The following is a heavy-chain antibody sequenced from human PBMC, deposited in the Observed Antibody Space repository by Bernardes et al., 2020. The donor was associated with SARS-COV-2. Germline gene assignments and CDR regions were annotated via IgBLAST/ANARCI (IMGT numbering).Heavy chain of an antibody. CDR3: ARDKDVVVVAATPPRYYYGMDV. Sequence: SVEVSCKASGGTFSSYTISWVRQAPGQGLEWMGRIIPILGIANYAQKFQGRVTITADKSTSTAYMELSSLRSEDTVVYYCARDKDVVVVAATPPRYYYGMDVWGQGTTVTVSS. D-gene: IGHD2-15*01. J-gene: IGHJ6*02. CDR2: IIPILGIA. CDR1: GGTFSSYT. V-gene: IGHV1-69*04.